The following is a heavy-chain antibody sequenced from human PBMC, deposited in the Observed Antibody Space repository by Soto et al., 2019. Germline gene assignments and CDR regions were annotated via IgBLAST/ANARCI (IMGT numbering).Heavy chain of an antibody. D-gene: IGHD3-22*01. CDR2: IWFDGRTK. CDR3: AKDMIYDSSGCPDY. J-gene: IGHJ4*02. V-gene: IGHV3-30*02. CDR1: GFTFSNYG. Sequence: GGSLRLSCSGSGFTFSNYGMHWLRQAPGKGLEWLAVIWFDGRTKYYADSVKGRFTISRDNSKNTLYLQMNSLRAEDTALYYCAKDMIYDSSGCPDYWGQGTLVTVSS.